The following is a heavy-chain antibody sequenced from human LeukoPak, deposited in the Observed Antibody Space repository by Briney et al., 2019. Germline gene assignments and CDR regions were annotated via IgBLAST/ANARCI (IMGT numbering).Heavy chain of an antibody. V-gene: IGHV4-61*02. Sequence: SETLSLTCTVSGGSISSGSYYWSWIRQPAGKGLEWIGRIYTSGSTNYNPSLKSRVTISVDTSKNQFSLKLSSVTAADTAVYYWAGGSVGYPDYWGQGTLVTVSS. CDR2: IYTSGST. CDR1: GGSISSGSYY. D-gene: IGHD1-26*01. CDR3: AGGSVGYPDY. J-gene: IGHJ4*02.